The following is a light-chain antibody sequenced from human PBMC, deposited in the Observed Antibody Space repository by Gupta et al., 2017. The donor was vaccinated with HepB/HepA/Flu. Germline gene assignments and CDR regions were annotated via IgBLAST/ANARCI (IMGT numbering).Light chain of an antibody. CDR2: DVT. V-gene: IGLV2-23*02. J-gene: IGLJ2*01. CDR1: SSDVGSYNL. Sequence: QSALTQPASVSGSPGQAITNSCTSTSSDVGSYNLVSWYQHHPGKAPKLMIYDVTQRPSGVSNRFSGSKSGNTASLTISGLQAEDEADYYCCSFAGSSTVIFGGGTKVTVL. CDR3: CSFAGSSTVI.